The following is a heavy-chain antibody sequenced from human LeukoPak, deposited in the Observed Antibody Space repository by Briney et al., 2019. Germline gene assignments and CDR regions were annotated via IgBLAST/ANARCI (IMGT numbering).Heavy chain of an antibody. CDR2: ISYGGSNK. J-gene: IGHJ6*02. D-gene: IGHD6-6*01. CDR1: GFTFSSYA. V-gene: IGHV3-30-3*01. Sequence: GGSLRLSCAASGFTFSSYAVHWVRQAPGKGLEWVAVISYGGSNKYYADSVKGRFTISRDNSKNTLYLQMNSLRAEDTAVYYCARSSSRYGMDVWGQGTTVTVSS. CDR3: ARSSSRYGMDV.